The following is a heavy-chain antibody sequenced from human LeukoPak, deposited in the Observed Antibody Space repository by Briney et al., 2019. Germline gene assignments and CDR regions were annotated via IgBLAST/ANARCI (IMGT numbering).Heavy chain of an antibody. CDR1: GFTFSSYA. D-gene: IGHD4-17*01. CDR3: ARGPVTAYYYGMDV. Sequence: GGSLRLSCAASGFTFSSYAMSWVRQASGKGLEWVSAISGSGGSTYYADSVKGRFTISRHNSKNTLYLQMNSLRAEDTAVYYCARGPVTAYYYGMDVWGQGTTVTVSS. V-gene: IGHV3-23*01. CDR2: ISGSGGST. J-gene: IGHJ6*02.